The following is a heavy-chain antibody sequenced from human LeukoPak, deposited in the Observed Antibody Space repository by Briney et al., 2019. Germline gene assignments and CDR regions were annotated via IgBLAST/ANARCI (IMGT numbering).Heavy chain of an antibody. CDR3: AKDASSFSVTYIDQ. J-gene: IGHJ4*02. CDR1: GFTFSSYA. CDR2: ISGSGGST. V-gene: IGHV3-23*01. Sequence: GGSLRLSCAASGFTFSSYAMSWVRQAPGKGLEWVSAISGSGGSTYYADSVKGRFTISRDNAKNSLYLQMNSLRVDDMGLYYCAKDASSFSVTYIDQWGQGTLVTVSS. D-gene: IGHD4-17*01.